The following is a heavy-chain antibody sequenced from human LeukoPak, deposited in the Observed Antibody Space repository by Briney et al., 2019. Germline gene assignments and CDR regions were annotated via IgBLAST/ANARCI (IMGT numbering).Heavy chain of an antibody. V-gene: IGHV3-9*01. Sequence: GRSLRLSCVASGFPFGNYAMHWVRQTPGKGLEWVAGIPWNNDIITYADSVRGRFTVSRDNAKNSVYLQMDSLKPEDTALYHCVRGDWLDFCGQGTLVTVSS. D-gene: IGHD5-24*01. CDR2: IPWNNDII. J-gene: IGHJ5*01. CDR1: GFPFGNYA. CDR3: VRGDWLDF.